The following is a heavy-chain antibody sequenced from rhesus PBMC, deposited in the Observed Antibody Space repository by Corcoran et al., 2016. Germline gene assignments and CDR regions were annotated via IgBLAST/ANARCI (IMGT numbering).Heavy chain of an antibody. CDR3: ARVRAAACLGGLDY. J-gene: IGHJ4*01. Sequence: EVQLVESGGGLATPGGSLRLSCAASGFSFSYYYMYWVRQSQGKGLEWVLGIWYTGGSTYYADSVKGRFTISRENAKNTLYLQMDSLRAEDTAVYYCARVRAAACLGGLDYWGQGVLVTVSS. D-gene: IGHD6S26*01. V-gene: IGHV3S18*01. CDR2: IWYTGGST. CDR1: GFSFSYYY.